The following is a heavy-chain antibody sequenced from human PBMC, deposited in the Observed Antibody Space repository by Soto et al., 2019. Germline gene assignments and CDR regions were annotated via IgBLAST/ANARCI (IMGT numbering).Heavy chain of an antibody. CDR2: INPSSGGT. V-gene: IGHV1-2*04. J-gene: IGHJ4*02. CDR3: ARESEYYYDSSGYPAPYYFDY. D-gene: IGHD3-22*01. Sequence: ASVKVSCKASGYTFTGYYMHWVRQAPGQGLEWMGWINPSSGGTNYAQKFQGWVTMTRDTSISTAYMELSRLRSDDTAVYYCARESEYYYDSSGYPAPYYFDYWGQGTLVTVSS. CDR1: GYTFTGYY.